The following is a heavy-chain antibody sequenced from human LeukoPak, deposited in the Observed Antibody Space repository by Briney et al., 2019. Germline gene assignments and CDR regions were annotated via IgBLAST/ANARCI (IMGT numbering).Heavy chain of an antibody. D-gene: IGHD6-13*01. Sequence: ASMKVSCKASGYTFTGYYIHWVRQAPGQGLEWMGWINPNTGDTNYAQRFQGRVTMTRDMSITTTYMELTRLRSDDTAFYYCARWDGYSSSPDYWGQGSLVTVSS. CDR3: ARWDGYSSSPDY. CDR2: INPNTGDT. J-gene: IGHJ4*02. CDR1: GYTFTGYY. V-gene: IGHV1-2*02.